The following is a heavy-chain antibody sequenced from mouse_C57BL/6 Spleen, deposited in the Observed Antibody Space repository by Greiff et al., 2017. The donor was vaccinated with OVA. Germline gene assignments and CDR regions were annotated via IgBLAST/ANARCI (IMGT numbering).Heavy chain of an antibody. Sequence: EVKLMESGGGLVQPGGSLKLSCAASGFTFSDYGMAWVRQAPRKGAEWVAFISNLAYSIYYADTVTGRFTISRENAKNTLYLEMSSLRSEDTAMYYCARLLRTYAMDYWGQGTSVTVSS. D-gene: IGHD1-1*01. V-gene: IGHV5-15*01. CDR1: GFTFSDYG. J-gene: IGHJ4*01. CDR3: ARLLRTYAMDY. CDR2: ISNLAYSI.